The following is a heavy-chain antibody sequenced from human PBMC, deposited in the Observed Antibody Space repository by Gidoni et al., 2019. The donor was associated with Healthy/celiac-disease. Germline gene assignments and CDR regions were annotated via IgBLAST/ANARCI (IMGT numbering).Heavy chain of an antibody. CDR1: AFTFSSYW. CDR3: ARGGNPIVVVVAATAYYGMDV. V-gene: IGHV3-7*03. Sequence: EVQLVESGGGLVQPGGSLRLSCAASAFTFSSYWMSWVRQAPGKGLEWVAKIKQDGSEKYYVDSVKGRFTISRDNAKNSLYLQMNSLRAEDTAVYYCARGGNPIVVVVAATAYYGMDVWGQGTTVTVSS. J-gene: IGHJ6*02. D-gene: IGHD2-15*01. CDR2: IKQDGSEK.